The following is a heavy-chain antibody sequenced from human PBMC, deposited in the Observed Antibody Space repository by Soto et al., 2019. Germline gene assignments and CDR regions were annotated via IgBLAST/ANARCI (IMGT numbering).Heavy chain of an antibody. CDR1: GGTFSSYT. J-gene: IGHJ4*02. Sequence: QVQLVQSGAEVKKPGSSVKVSCKASGGTFSSYTISWVRQAPGQGLEWMGRIIPILGIANYAQKFQGRVTITADKSTSTAYMELSSLRSEDTAVYYCARGSHYYDSSGYPSYWGQGTMVNVSS. CDR3: ARGSHYYDSSGYPSY. D-gene: IGHD3-22*01. CDR2: IIPILGIA. V-gene: IGHV1-69*02.